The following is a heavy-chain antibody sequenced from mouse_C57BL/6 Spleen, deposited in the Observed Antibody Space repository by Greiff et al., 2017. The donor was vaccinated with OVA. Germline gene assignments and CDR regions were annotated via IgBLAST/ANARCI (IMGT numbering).Heavy chain of an antibody. CDR2: IDPETGGT. V-gene: IGHV1-15*01. Sequence: QVQLKESGAELVRPGASVTLSCKASGYTFTDYEMPWVKQTPVHGLEWIGAIDPETGGTAYNEKFKGQATLTADKSSSTAYMQLRSLTSEDSAVYYRTRTGRSWDNGGKGTTLPVSS. CDR1: GYTFTDYE. CDR3: TRTGRSWDN. J-gene: IGHJ2*01.